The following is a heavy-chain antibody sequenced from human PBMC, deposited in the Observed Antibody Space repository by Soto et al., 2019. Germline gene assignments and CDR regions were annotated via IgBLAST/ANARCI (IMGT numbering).Heavy chain of an antibody. Sequence: GGSLRLSCAASGFTFSSNAMNWLRQAPGMGLEWVSSISASGGNIYYADSVKGRFTISRDNSKNTLYLQMNSLRTEDTALYYCAKSPQSGSYHPDFDFWGQGTLVTVSS. CDR3: AKSPQSGSYHPDFDF. CDR1: GFTFSSNA. D-gene: IGHD1-26*01. V-gene: IGHV3-23*01. J-gene: IGHJ4*02. CDR2: ISASGGNI.